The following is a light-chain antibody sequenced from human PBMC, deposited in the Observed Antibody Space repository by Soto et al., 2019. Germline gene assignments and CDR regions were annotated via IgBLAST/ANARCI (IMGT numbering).Light chain of an antibody. CDR3: QYYGGSPRT. J-gene: IGKJ1*01. Sequence: ELVLTQSPGTLSLSPGERATLSCRASQSVDSRFLGWYQQKPGQAPRLLIYGASSRATGVPDSFSGSGSGTDFTLTITRLEPQDFAVYYCQYYGGSPRTFGQGTKVGI. V-gene: IGKV3-20*01. CDR1: QSVDSRF. CDR2: GAS.